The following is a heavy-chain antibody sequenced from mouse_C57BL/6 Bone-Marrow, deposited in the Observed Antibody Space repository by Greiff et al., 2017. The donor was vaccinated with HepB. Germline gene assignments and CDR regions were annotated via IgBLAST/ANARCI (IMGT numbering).Heavy chain of an antibody. D-gene: IGHD1-1*01. Sequence: VKVVESGGGLVQSGRSLRLSCATSGFTFSDFYMEWVRQAPGKGLEWIAASRKKAHDYTTKYSASVKGRFIVSRDTSQSILYLQMNALRAEDTAIYYCARDAHDCVSSYYWYFDVWGTGTTVNVSS. V-gene: IGHV7-1*01. CDR3: ARDAHDCVSSYYWYFDV. J-gene: IGHJ1*03. CDR2: SRKKAHDYTT. CDR1: GFTFSDFY.